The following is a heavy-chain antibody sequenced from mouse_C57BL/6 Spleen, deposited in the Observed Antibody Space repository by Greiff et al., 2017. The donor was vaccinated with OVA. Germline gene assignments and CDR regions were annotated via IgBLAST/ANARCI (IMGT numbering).Heavy chain of an antibody. CDR1: GYTFTGYW. Sequence: VKLQESGAELMKPGASVKLSCKATGYTFTGYWIEWVKQRPGHGLEWIGEILPGRGSTNYNEKFKGKATFTADTSSNTAYMQLSSLTTEDSAIDYCARNWDVPDYWGQGTTLTVSS. V-gene: IGHV1-9*01. CDR3: ARNWDVPDY. CDR2: ILPGRGST. J-gene: IGHJ2*01. D-gene: IGHD4-1*01.